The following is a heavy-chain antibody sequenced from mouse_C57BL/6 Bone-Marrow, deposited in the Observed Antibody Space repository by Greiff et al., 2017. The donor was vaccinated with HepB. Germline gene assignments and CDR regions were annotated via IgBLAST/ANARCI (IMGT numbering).Heavy chain of an antibody. CDR2: IYPGDGDT. CDR1: GYAFSSYW. D-gene: IGHD2-1*01. V-gene: IGHV1-80*01. CDR3: ARGDYGNSDY. Sequence: QVQLKESGAELVKPGASVKISCKASGYAFSSYWMNWVKQRPGKGLEWIGQIYPGDGDTNYNGKFKGKATLTADKSSSTAYMQLSSLTSEDSAVYFCARGDYGNSDYWGQGTTLTISS. J-gene: IGHJ2*01.